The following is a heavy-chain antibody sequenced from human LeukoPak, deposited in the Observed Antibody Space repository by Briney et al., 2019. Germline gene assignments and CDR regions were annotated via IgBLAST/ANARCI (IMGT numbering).Heavy chain of an antibody. V-gene: IGHV3-23*01. Sequence: GGSLRLSCAASGFTFDDYAMHWVRQAPGKGLEWVSAISGSGGSTYYADSVKGRFTISRDNSKNTLYLQMNSLRAEDTAVYYCAKGTMVRGPSAFDIWGQGAMVTVSS. D-gene: IGHD3-10*01. CDR3: AKGTMVRGPSAFDI. CDR1: GFTFDDYA. CDR2: ISGSGGST. J-gene: IGHJ3*02.